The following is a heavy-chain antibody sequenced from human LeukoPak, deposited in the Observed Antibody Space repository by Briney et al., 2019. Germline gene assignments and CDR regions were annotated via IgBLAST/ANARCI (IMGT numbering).Heavy chain of an antibody. J-gene: IGHJ4*02. CDR1: VYTFTPYY. CDR3: ARGEVPAAYPDY. CDR2: INPNSGGT. Sequence: APVKLSCTPSVYTFTPYYMHFVPQAPGPGLQWMGWINPNSGGTNYAQKFQGRVTMTRDTSISTAYMELSRLRSDDTAVYYCARGEVPAAYPDYWGQGTLVTVSS. D-gene: IGHD2-2*01. V-gene: IGHV1-2*02.